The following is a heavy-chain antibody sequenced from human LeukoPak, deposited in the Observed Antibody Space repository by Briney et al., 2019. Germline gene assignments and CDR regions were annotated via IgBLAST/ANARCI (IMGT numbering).Heavy chain of an antibody. V-gene: IGHV3-15*01. CDR3: TTGYCSSTSCYAHYYYYMDV. J-gene: IGHJ6*03. D-gene: IGHD2-2*01. Sequence: GGSLRLSCAASGFTFSNAWMSWVRQAPGKGREWVGRIKSKTDGGTTDYAAPVKGRFTISRDDSKNTLYLQMNSLKTEDTAVYYCTTGYCSSTSCYAHYYYYMDVWGKGTTVTISS. CDR1: GFTFSNAW. CDR2: IKSKTDGGTT.